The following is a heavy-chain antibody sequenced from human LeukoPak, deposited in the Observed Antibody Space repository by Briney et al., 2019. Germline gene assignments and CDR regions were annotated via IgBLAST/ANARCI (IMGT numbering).Heavy chain of an antibody. CDR2: IIPILGIA. CDR1: GGTFSSYA. CDR3: ARYCSGGSCYYYYYGMDV. D-gene: IGHD2-15*01. J-gene: IGHJ6*02. V-gene: IGHV1-69*04. Sequence: SVKVSCKASGGTFSSYAISWVRQAPGQGLEWMGRIIPILGIANYAQKFQGRVTITADKSTSTAYMELSSLRSEDTAVCYCARYCSGGSCYYYYYGMDVWGQGTTVTVSS.